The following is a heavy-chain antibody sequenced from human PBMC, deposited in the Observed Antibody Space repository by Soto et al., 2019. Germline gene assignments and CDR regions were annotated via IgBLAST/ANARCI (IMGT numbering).Heavy chain of an antibody. CDR1: GGSISSGGYS. Sequence: PSETLSLTCAVSGGSISSGGYSWSWIRQPPGKGLEWIGYIYHSGSTYYNPSLKSRVTISVDRSKNQFSLKLSPVTAADTAVYYCARSPETYYYDSSGYLGAFDIWGQGTMVTVSS. V-gene: IGHV4-30-2*01. CDR2: IYHSGST. D-gene: IGHD3-22*01. CDR3: ARSPETYYYDSSGYLGAFDI. J-gene: IGHJ3*02.